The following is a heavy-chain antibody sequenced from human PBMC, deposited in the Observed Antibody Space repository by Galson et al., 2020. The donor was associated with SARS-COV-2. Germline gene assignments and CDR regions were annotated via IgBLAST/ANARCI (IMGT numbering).Heavy chain of an antibody. Sequence: ALETLSLTCDVSGGSISSGGYSWGWIRQPPGKALEWIGYIYYNWISHYNPSLRSRVTISIDGPKNQFSLKLHSVTAADTAVYYCARAGYIYGSDAFDIWGQGTVVTVSS. CDR1: GGSISSGGYS. CDR3: ARAGYIYGSDAFDI. D-gene: IGHD5-18*01. V-gene: IGHV4-30-2*01. J-gene: IGHJ3*02. CDR2: IYYNWIS.